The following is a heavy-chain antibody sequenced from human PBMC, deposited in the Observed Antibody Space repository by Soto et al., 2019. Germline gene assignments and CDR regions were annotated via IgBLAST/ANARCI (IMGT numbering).Heavy chain of an antibody. CDR3: ASETPGYCTSTSCTDYYYYYMDV. CDR1: GLTVSSNY. V-gene: IGHV3-66*01. J-gene: IGHJ6*03. CDR2: IYSGGNT. Sequence: EVQLVESGGGLVQPGGSLRLSCAASGLTVSSNYMSWVRQAPGKGLEWVSVIYSGGNTYYADSVRGRFTISRDNSKNTLYLQMNSLRAEDTAVYYCASETPGYCTSTSCTDYYYYYMDVWGKGTTVTVSS. D-gene: IGHD2-2*01.